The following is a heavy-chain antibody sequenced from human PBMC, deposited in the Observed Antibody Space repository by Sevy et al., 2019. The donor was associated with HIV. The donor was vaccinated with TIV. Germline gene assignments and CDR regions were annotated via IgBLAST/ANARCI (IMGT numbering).Heavy chain of an antibody. CDR3: ARPLPNASGAFDI. D-gene: IGHD2-2*01. V-gene: IGHV4-39*01. CDR2: IYYSGST. J-gene: IGHJ3*02. CDR1: GGSITSSSYY. Sequence: SETLSLTCTVSGGSITSSSYYWGWIRQPPGKGLEWIGSIYYSGSTYSNPSLKSRVTISGDTSKNQFSLNLSSVTAADAAVYYCARPLPNASGAFDIWGQGTMVTVSS.